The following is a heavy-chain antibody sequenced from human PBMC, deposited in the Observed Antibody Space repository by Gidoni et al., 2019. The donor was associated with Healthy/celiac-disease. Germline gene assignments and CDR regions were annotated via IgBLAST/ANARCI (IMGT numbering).Heavy chain of an antibody. V-gene: IGHV3-15*01. Sequence: EVQLVESGGGLVKHGGSLRLSCAASGCTCSNAWMSWVRQAPGKGLEWVGRIKSKTDGGTTDYAAPVKGRFTISRDDSKNTLYLQMNSLKTEDTAVYYCTTGGIFGVVIKDYWGQGTLVTVSS. D-gene: IGHD3-3*01. J-gene: IGHJ4*02. CDR3: TTGGIFGVVIKDY. CDR1: GCTCSNAW. CDR2: IKSKTDGGTT.